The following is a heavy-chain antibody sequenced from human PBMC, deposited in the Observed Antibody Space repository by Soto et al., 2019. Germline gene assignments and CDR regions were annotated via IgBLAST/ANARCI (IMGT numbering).Heavy chain of an antibody. CDR2: ISGSGGST. Sequence: GGSLRLSCAASGFTFSSYAMSWVRQAPGKGLEWVSAISGSGGSTYYADSVKGRFTISRDNSKNTLYLQMNSLRAEDTAVYYCAKDQQIAVAGDYYFDYWGQGTLVTVSS. CDR1: GFTFSSYA. D-gene: IGHD6-19*01. J-gene: IGHJ4*02. V-gene: IGHV3-23*01. CDR3: AKDQQIAVAGDYYFDY.